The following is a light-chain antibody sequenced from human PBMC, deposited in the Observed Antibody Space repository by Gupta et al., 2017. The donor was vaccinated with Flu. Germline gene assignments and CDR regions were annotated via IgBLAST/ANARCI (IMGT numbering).Light chain of an antibody. Sequence: GDRVTITCRASQGIRSWLAWYQQKPGKAPKLLISAASTLQTGVPSRFSGRGSETEFTLTINNLQPEDFATYYCQQLKSFPPTFGQGTRLDI. CDR3: QQLKSFPPT. CDR1: QGIRSW. V-gene: IGKV1-12*01. J-gene: IGKJ5*01. CDR2: AAS.